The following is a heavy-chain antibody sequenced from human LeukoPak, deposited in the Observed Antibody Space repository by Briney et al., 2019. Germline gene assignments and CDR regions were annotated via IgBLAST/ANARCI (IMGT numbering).Heavy chain of an antibody. CDR1: GFTFSSYW. CDR2: INTFESST. D-gene: IGHD3-22*01. V-gene: IGHV3-74*01. J-gene: IGHJ4*02. Sequence: GGSLRLSCAASGFTFSSYWMHWVRQAPAKGLVWVSRINTFESSTSYADSVKGRFTISRDNAKNPLYLQMNSLRAEDTAVYYCARVAVHSSGYYPKYYFDYGGEGTLVTVSS. CDR3: ARVAVHSSGYYPKYYFDY.